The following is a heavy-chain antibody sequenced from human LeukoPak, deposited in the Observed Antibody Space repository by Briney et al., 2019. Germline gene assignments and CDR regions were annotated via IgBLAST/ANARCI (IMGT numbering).Heavy chain of an antibody. Sequence: PGGSLSLSCAASGFTFSSYWMSWVRQAAGKGLEWVAHIKQDGSEKYYVDSVKGRFTISRDNAKNSLYLQMNNLRAEDTAVYYCAREALRAPLTIFGVVTNSYYYYGMDVWGQGTTVTVSS. CDR1: GFTFSSYW. CDR3: AREALRAPLTIFGVVTNSYYYYGMDV. V-gene: IGHV3-7*01. J-gene: IGHJ6*02. CDR2: IKQDGSEK. D-gene: IGHD3-3*01.